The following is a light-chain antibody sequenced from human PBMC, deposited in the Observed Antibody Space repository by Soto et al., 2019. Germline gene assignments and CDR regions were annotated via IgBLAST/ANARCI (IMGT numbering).Light chain of an antibody. CDR2: WAS. V-gene: IGKV4-1*01. Sequence: DTVMTQSPDSLAGSLGDRATIASTSRESGLYSSNNKNYLAWYQQKPGQPPKLLIYWASTRESGVPDRFSGSGSGTDVTLTLSSLQAEDGAVDYGQQYYSTPRTVGQGTKVDLK. CDR1: ESGLYSSNNKNY. J-gene: IGKJ1*01. CDR3: QQYYSTPRT.